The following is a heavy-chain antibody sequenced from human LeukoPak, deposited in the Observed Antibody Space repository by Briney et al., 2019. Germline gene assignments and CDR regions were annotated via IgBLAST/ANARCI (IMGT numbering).Heavy chain of an antibody. CDR3: ARDPEWGSSWYY. Sequence: SETLSLTCTVSGYSISSGFYWGWVRQPPGKGLEWIGTISHSGTTYYNPSLKSRVSLSVDTSKNQFSLKLSSVTAADTAVYYCARDPEWGSSWYYWGQGTLVTVSS. D-gene: IGHD6-13*01. V-gene: IGHV4-38-2*02. CDR2: ISHSGTT. J-gene: IGHJ4*02. CDR1: GYSISSGFY.